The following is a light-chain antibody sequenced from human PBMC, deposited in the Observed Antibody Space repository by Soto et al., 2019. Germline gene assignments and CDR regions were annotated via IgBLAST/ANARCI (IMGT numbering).Light chain of an antibody. CDR3: QQYSNWPPSYT. CDR2: GAS. V-gene: IGKV3-15*01. CDR1: QSVSSN. Sequence: EIVMTQSPATLSVSPGERATLSCRASQSVSSNLAWYQQKPGQAPRLLIYGASTRATGIPARFSGSGSATEFTLTISSLQSEDFAVYYCQQYSNWPPSYTFGQGTKLEIK. J-gene: IGKJ2*01.